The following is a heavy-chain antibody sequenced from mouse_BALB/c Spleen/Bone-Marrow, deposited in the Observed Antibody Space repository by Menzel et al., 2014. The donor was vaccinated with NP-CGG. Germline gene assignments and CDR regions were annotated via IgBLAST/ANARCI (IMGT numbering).Heavy chain of an antibody. CDR3: AKGGNYRYDFDY. V-gene: IGHV1-14*01. CDR2: INPYNDGT. Sequence: EVQLQQSGPELVKPGASVKMSSKASGYTFTSYVMHWVKQKPGQGLEWIGYINPYNDGTKYNEKFKGMATLTSDRSSSTAYMELSSLTSEDSAVYYCAKGGNYRYDFDYWGQGTTLTVSS. CDR1: GYTFTSYV. D-gene: IGHD2-14*01. J-gene: IGHJ2*01.